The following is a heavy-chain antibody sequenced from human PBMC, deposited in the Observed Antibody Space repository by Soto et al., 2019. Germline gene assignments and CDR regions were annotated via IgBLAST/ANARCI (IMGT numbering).Heavy chain of an antibody. Sequence: GGSLRLSCAASGFTFSSYGMHWVRQAPGKGLEWVAVISYDGSNKYYADSVKGRFTISRDNSKNTLYLQMNSLRAEDTAVYYCAKDKYVERSYSYYYGMDVWGQGTTVTVSS. D-gene: IGHD1-1*01. CDR1: GFTFSSYG. J-gene: IGHJ6*02. CDR2: ISYDGSNK. V-gene: IGHV3-30*18. CDR3: AKDKYVERSYSYYYGMDV.